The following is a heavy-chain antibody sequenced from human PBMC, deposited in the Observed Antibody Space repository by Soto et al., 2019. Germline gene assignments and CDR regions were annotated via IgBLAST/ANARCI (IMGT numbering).Heavy chain of an antibody. CDR2: IYYSGST. D-gene: IGHD3-10*01. J-gene: IGHJ4*02. CDR3: ARLAAGRHYYGSGTAEDGSVY. Sequence: PSETLSLTCAVSGGSISSGGYSWSWIRQPPGKGLEWIGYIYYSGSTYYNPSLKSRVTISVDTSKNQFSLRLSSVTAADTAVYYCARLAAGRHYYGSGTAEDGSVYWGQGTLVTVSS. CDR1: GGSISSGGYS. V-gene: IGHV4-30-2*03.